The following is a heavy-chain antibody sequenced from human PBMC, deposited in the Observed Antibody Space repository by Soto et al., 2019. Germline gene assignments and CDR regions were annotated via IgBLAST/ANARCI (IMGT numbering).Heavy chain of an antibody. CDR2: ISTNSGQT. J-gene: IGHJ3*02. CDR3: AREVVWGITLDRGAVARGFDI. Sequence: QVQLVQSGAEVKTPWAAVKVSCRTSGYTFITYGISWVRQAPGQGLEWMGWISTNSGQTNYGEKFQNRVSLTTDGSTRTVYMELKSLTSDDTATYYCAREVVWGITLDRGAVARGFDIWGQGTTVVVSS. CDR1: GYTFITYG. V-gene: IGHV1-18*01. D-gene: IGHD3-10*01.